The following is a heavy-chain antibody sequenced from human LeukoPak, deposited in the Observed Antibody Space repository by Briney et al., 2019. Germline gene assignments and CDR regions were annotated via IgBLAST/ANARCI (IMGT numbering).Heavy chain of an antibody. Sequence: GASVQVSCKASGYTFTSYYINWLRQATAQEREWMGWMNPNSGNTGYEQKFQRRVTMTRNTSISTAYMELSSLRSEDTAVYYCARPRKLPRPTSYCYDYGMDVWGQGTTVTVSS. D-gene: IGHD2-2*01. CDR1: GYTFTSYY. CDR3: ARPRKLPRPTSYCYDYGMDV. CDR2: MNPNSGNT. V-gene: IGHV1-8*01. J-gene: IGHJ6*02.